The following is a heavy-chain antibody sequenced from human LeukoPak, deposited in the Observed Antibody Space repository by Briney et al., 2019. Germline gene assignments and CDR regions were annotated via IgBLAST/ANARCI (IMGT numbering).Heavy chain of an antibody. V-gene: IGHV4-34*01. J-gene: IGHJ6*03. CDR2: INHSGST. CDR1: GGSFSGYY. Sequence: SETLSLTCAVYGGSFSGYYWSWIRQPPGKGLEWIGEINHSGSTNYNPSLKSRVTISVDTSKNQFSLKLSSVTAADTAVYYCARLGVTSLSWGYYYYYMDVWGKGTTVTVSS. D-gene: IGHD2-21*02. CDR3: ARLGVTSLSWGYYYYYMDV.